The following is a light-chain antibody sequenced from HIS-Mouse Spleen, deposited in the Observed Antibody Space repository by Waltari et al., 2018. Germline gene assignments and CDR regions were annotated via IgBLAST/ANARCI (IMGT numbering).Light chain of an antibody. J-gene: IGKJ1*01. CDR2: AAS. V-gene: IGKV1D-8*02. CDR3: QQYYSFPRT. CDR1: QSISSY. Sequence: AIWMTQSPSLLSASTGDRVTISCRMSQSISSYLAWYQQKPGKAPELLIYAASTLQSGVPSRFSGSGSGTDFTLTISCLQSEDFSTYYCQQYYSFPRTFGQDTKVEIK.